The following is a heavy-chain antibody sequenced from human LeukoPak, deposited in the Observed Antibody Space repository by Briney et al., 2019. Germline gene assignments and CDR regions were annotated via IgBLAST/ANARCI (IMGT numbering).Heavy chain of an antibody. CDR1: GYTVTSYY. J-gene: IGHJ4*02. CDR3: ARVPFWSGSRDY. Sequence: ASVKVSCKASGYTVTSYYMHWVRQAPGQGFEWMGWISAYNGNTNYAQKLQGRVTMTTDTSTSTAYMELRSLRSDDTAVYYCARVPFWSGSRDYWGQGTLVTVSS. V-gene: IGHV1-18*04. CDR2: ISAYNGNT. D-gene: IGHD3-3*01.